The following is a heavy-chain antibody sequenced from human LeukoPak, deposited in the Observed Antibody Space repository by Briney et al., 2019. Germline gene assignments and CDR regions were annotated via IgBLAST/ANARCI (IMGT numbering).Heavy chain of an antibody. V-gene: IGHV3-15*01. J-gene: IGHJ4*02. CDR2: IKSKTDGGTT. CDR1: GFTFSNAW. D-gene: IGHD6-19*01. CDR3: TTKMGINSSGWWSVSAPDY. Sequence: GGSLRLSCAASGFTFSNAWMSWVRQARGRGREWVGRIKSKTDGGTTDYAAPVKGRFTISRDDSKNTLYLQMNSLKTEDTAVYYCTTKMGINSSGWWSVSAPDYWGQGTLVTVSS.